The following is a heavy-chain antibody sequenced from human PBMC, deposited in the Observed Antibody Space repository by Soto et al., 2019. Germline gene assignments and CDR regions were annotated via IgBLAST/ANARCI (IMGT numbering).Heavy chain of an antibody. CDR2: INHSGST. D-gene: IGHD3-10*01. CDR3: ARGKVTMVRGVIINYYYYGMDV. J-gene: IGHJ6*02. Sequence: QVQLQQWGAGLLKPSETLSLTCAVYGGSFSGYYWSWIRQPPGKGLEWIGEINHSGSTNYNPSLKSRVTISVDTSKNQFSLKLSSVTAADTAVYYCARGKVTMVRGVIINYYYYGMDVWGQGTTVTVSS. CDR1: GGSFSGYY. V-gene: IGHV4-34*01.